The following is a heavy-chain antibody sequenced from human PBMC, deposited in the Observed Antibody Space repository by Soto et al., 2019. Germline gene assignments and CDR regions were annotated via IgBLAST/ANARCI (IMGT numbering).Heavy chain of an antibody. D-gene: IGHD2-15*01. CDR1: GFTFSSYG. Sequence: QVQLVESGGGVVQPGRSLRLSCAASGFTFSSYGMHWVRQAPGKGLEWVAVISYDGSDKYYADSVKGRFTISRDNSNNALYLQMDSLRAEDTAVYYCANGGVVATTCFQHWGQGTLVTVSS. CDR3: ANGGVVATTCFQH. V-gene: IGHV3-30*18. CDR2: ISYDGSDK. J-gene: IGHJ1*01.